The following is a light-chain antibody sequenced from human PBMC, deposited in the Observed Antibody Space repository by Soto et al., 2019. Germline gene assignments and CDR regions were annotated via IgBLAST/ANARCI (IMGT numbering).Light chain of an antibody. Sequence: DIQMTQSPSTLSASVGDRVTITCRASQSISSWLAWYQQKPGKAPKLLIYKASSLESGVPSRFSGSGSGTEFTLTISSPQPDDFATYYCQQYNRLGAFGQGTKVEIK. J-gene: IGKJ1*01. V-gene: IGKV1-5*03. CDR1: QSISSW. CDR2: KAS. CDR3: QQYNRLGA.